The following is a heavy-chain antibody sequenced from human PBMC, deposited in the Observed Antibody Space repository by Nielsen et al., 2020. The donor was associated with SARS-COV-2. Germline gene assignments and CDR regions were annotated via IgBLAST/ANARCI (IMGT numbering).Heavy chain of an antibody. D-gene: IGHD2-2*01. CDR3: ARDQLPIVVVPAAMENWFDP. Sequence: WIRQLPGKGLEWVSSISSSSSYIYYADSVKGRFTISRDNAKDSLYLQMNSLRAEDTAVYYCARDQLPIVVVPAAMENWFDPWGQGTLVTVSS. J-gene: IGHJ5*02. V-gene: IGHV3-21*01. CDR2: ISSSSSYI.